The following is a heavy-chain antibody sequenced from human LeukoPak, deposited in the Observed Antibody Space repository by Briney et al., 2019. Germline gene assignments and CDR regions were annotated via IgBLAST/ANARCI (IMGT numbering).Heavy chain of an antibody. V-gene: IGHV1-69*13. J-gene: IGHJ6*02. CDR3: ARIMEYCSSTSCYYGMDV. CDR2: IIPLFRTA. CDR1: GGTFNNYA. Sequence: SVKVSCKTYGGTFNNYAINWVRQAPGQGLEWMGGIIPLFRTANYAQNFQDRVTITADESTRTAYMELSSLRSEDTAVYYCARIMEYCSSTSCYYGMDVWGQGTTVTVSS. D-gene: IGHD2-2*01.